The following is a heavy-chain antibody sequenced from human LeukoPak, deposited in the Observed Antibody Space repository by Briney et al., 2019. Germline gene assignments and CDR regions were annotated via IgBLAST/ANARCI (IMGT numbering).Heavy chain of an antibody. Sequence: GGPLRLPCAASGCTFKKYPVKGARRFRGRGREGVQVLSGSGDSTYYADSVKGRFIISRDNSKNTLYLQMNSLRAEDTAVYYCAKAPLVRGVIIYYFDYWGQGTLVTVSS. J-gene: IGHJ4*02. D-gene: IGHD3-10*01. V-gene: IGHV3-23*01. CDR1: GCTFKKYP. CDR2: LSGSGDST. CDR3: AKAPLVRGVIIYYFDY.